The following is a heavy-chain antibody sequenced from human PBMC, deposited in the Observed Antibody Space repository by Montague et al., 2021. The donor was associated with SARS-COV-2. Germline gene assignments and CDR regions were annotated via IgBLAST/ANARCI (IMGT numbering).Heavy chain of an antibody. Sequence: SLRLSCAASGFTFSSYAMSWVRQAPGKGLEWVSAISGSGGNTYYADSVKGRFTISRDNSKNTLYLQMNSLRAEDTAVYYCAKDLSPDIVATIPAFDYWGQGTLVTVSS. CDR1: GFTFSSYA. J-gene: IGHJ4*02. D-gene: IGHD5-12*01. CDR2: ISGSGGNT. V-gene: IGHV3-23*01. CDR3: AKDLSPDIVATIPAFDY.